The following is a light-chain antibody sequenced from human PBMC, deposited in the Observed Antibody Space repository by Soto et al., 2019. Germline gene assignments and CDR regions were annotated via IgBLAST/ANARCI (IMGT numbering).Light chain of an antibody. CDR1: SGDVGGYNY. V-gene: IGLV2-11*01. CDR3: CSYAGSPWV. CDR2: DVS. Sequence: QSALTQPRSVSGSPGQPVTISCTGTSGDVGGYNYVSWYQQHPGKVPKLMVFDVSKRPSGVPDRFSGSKSGNTASLTISGLQAEDEADYYCCSYAGSPWVFGGGTKLTVL. J-gene: IGLJ3*02.